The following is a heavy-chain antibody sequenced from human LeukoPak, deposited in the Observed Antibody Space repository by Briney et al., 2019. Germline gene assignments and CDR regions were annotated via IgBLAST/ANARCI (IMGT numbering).Heavy chain of an antibody. D-gene: IGHD3-22*01. CDR2: IIPIFGTA. CDR3: ARPLNYYDSSGYFAFDI. CDR1: GGTFSSYA. V-gene: IGHV1-69*01. Sequence: ASVKVSCKASGGTFSSYAISWVRQAPGQGLEWMGGIIPIFGTANYAQKFQGRVTITADESTSTAYMELSSLRSEDTAVYYCARPLNYYDSSGYFAFDIWGQGTMVTVPS. J-gene: IGHJ3*02.